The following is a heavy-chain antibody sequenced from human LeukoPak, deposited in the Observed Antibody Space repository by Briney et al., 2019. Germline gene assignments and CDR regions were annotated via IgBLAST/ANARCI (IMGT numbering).Heavy chain of an antibody. V-gene: IGHV1-69*01. D-gene: IGHD3-10*01. Sequence: SVKVSCKASGGTFSSYAISWVRQAPGQGLEWMGGIIPLFGTANYAQKFQGRVTITADESTSTAYMELSSLRSEDTAVYYCARDLVKGIWFGRGNNWFDPWGQGTLVTVSS. J-gene: IGHJ5*02. CDR2: IIPLFGTA. CDR1: GGTFSSYA. CDR3: ARDLVKGIWFGRGNNWFDP.